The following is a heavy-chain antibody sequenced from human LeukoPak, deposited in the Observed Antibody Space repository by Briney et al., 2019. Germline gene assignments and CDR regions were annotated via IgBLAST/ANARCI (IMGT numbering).Heavy chain of an antibody. CDR1: GGSLSSSSYY. J-gene: IGHJ4*02. Sequence: SETLSLTCTVSGGSLSSSSYYWGWIRQPPGKGLDWTGSIYYSGSTYYNPSLKSRVTIYEDTSKNQFSLKLSAVTAADTAVYYCALEMGTAMGRKRVDYWGEGTLVTVSS. CDR2: IYYSGST. CDR3: ALEMGTAMGRKRVDY. V-gene: IGHV4-39*01. D-gene: IGHD5-18*01.